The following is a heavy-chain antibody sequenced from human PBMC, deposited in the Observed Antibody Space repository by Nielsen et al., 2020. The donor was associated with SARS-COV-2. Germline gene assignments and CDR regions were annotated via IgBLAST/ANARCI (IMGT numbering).Heavy chain of an antibody. J-gene: IGHJ6*03. Sequence: ASVKVSCKASGASFGSYGISWVRQAPGQGLEWVGWVSAYNANTNYAQKLQGRVTMTTDTSTSTAYMELRSLRSDDTAVYYCARAVGSAFYYYYMDVWGQGTAVTVSS. CDR1: GASFGSYG. D-gene: IGHD2-15*01. CDR3: ARAVGSAFYYYYMDV. V-gene: IGHV1-18*01. CDR2: VSAYNANT.